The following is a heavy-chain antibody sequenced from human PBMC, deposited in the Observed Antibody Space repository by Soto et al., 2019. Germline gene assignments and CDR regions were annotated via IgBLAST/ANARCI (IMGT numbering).Heavy chain of an antibody. J-gene: IGHJ5*02. CDR2: ISSSGSTI. V-gene: IGHV3-11*01. CDR3: ARVRYCSGGSCYSEGWFDP. Sequence: PGGSLRLSCAASGFTFSDYYMSWIRQAPGKGLEWVSYISSSGSTIYYADSVKGRFTISRDNAKNSLYLQMNSLRAEDTAVYYCARVRYCSGGSCYSEGWFDPWGQGTLVTVSS. CDR1: GFTFSDYY. D-gene: IGHD2-15*01.